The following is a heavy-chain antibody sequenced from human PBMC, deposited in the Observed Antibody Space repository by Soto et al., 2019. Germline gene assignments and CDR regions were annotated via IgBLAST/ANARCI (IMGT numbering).Heavy chain of an antibody. CDR1: GFTFSSYA. CDR3: AKPIAVADCFDY. CDR2: ISGSGGST. Sequence: GGSLRLSCAASGFTFSSYAMSWVRQAPGRGLEWVSAISGSGGSTYYADSVKGRFTISRDNSKNTLYLQMNSLRAEDTAVYYCAKPIAVADCFDYWRQGTLVTVSS. V-gene: IGHV3-23*01. D-gene: IGHD6-19*01. J-gene: IGHJ4*02.